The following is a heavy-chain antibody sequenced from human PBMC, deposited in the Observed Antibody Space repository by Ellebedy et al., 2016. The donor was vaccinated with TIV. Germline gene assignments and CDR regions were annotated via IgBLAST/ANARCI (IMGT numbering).Heavy chain of an antibody. CDR1: GFTFSNNW. Sequence: PGGSLRPSCAASGFTFSNNWMTRVRQAPGKGLEWLANIRPDGSGGYYADSVKGRFTVSRDNAKNSLYLQLDSLRDEDTAVFYCATLDYYGDGRRAPDVWGQGTMVTVSS. V-gene: IGHV3-7*01. CDR3: ATLDYYGDGRRAPDV. D-gene: IGHD3-10*01. J-gene: IGHJ3*01. CDR2: IRPDGSGG.